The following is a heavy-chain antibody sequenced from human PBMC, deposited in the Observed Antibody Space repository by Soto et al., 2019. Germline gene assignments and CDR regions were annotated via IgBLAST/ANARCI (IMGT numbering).Heavy chain of an antibody. V-gene: IGHV3-30*03. Sequence: GGSLRLSCAASGFTFSSYGMHWVRQAPGKGLEWVAVISYDGSNKYYADSVKGRFTISRDNSKNTLYLQMNSLRAEDTAVYYCAPGGFYGLRLGELSNVLPDYWGQGTLVTVSS. CDR2: ISYDGSNK. D-gene: IGHD3-16*02. J-gene: IGHJ4*02. CDR3: APGGFYGLRLGELSNVLPDY. CDR1: GFTFSSYG.